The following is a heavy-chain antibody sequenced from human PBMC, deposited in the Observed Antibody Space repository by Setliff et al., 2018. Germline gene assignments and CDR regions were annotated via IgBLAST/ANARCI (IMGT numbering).Heavy chain of an antibody. J-gene: IGHJ6*03. CDR3: ARHVSSSWFRYYFLYYYMDV. CDR1: GYRFTTYW. Sequence: PGESLKISCKGSGYRFTTYWIAWVRQKPGKGLEWMGIVYPGDSDTQYSPSFQGRVTISADKSIDTAYLQWSSLKASDTAIYYCARHVSSSWFRYYFLYYYMDVWGKGTTVTVSS. V-gene: IGHV5-51*01. CDR2: VYPGDSDT. D-gene: IGHD6-13*01.